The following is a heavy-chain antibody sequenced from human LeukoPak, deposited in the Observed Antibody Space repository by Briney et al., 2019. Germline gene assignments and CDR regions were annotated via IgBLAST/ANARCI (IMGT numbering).Heavy chain of an antibody. D-gene: IGHD3-22*01. V-gene: IGHV3-23*01. J-gene: IGHJ4*02. CDR3: AKDLREYYYDSSGYSAFDY. Sequence: GGSLRLSCAASGFTFCSLAMRWVRQAPGKGLEWVSAISGSGGSTYYADSVKGRFTISRDNSKNTLYLQMNSLRAEDTAVYYCAKDLREYYYDSSGYSAFDYWGQGTLVTVSS. CDR2: ISGSGGST. CDR1: GFTFCSLA.